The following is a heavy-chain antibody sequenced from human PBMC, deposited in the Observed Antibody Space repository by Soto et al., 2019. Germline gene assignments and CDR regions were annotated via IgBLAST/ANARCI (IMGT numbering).Heavy chain of an antibody. CDR3: ARRKAGGSYHSFEF. Sequence: QLQLGGSGGCLVKPGGSLRRSFAASGFTLSDYCMNWIRQTPGKGPEGVSYISSSDIYANYSGSVKGRFTISRDNAKDALSSQISSLRAEDTAMYYCARRKAGGSYHSFEFWGQGILVTVSS. CDR2: ISSSDIYA. D-gene: IGHD1-26*01. CDR1: GFTLSDYC. V-gene: IGHV3-11*05. J-gene: IGHJ4*02.